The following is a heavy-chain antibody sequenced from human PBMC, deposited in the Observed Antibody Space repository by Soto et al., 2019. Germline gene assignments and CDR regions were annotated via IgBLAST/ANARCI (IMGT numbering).Heavy chain of an antibody. CDR1: GFNFSDYA. J-gene: IGHJ4*02. CDR3: ARDLEGRITGTPNYYFDY. D-gene: IGHD1-7*01. V-gene: IGHV3-30*03. CDR2: ISLEGSNK. Sequence: SLRLSCAASGFNFSDYAMHRIRQAPGKGLEWLAIISLEGSNKYSAKPVKDRFTISRDNSKSTLYLQMNSLRPEDTAVYYCARDLEGRITGTPNYYFDYWGQGTLVTVYS.